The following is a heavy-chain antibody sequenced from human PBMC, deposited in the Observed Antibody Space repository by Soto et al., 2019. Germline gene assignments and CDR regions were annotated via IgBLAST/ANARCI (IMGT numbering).Heavy chain of an antibody. D-gene: IGHD5-18*01. J-gene: IGHJ4*02. CDR1: GFTFSRYW. Sequence: GGSLRLSCAASGFTFSRYWMSWVRQAPGKGLVWVSHINGDGSTTSYADSVKGRFTISRDNAKNTVYLQMNSLRDEDTAVYYCARGGGYSYGYIGYWGQGT. CDR2: INGDGSTT. CDR3: ARGGGYSYGYIGY. V-gene: IGHV3-74*01.